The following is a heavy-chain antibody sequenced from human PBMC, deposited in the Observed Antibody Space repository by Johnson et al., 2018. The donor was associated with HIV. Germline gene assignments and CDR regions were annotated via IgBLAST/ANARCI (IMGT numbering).Heavy chain of an antibody. J-gene: IGHJ3*02. CDR3: AKRGSGWPSDAFDI. Sequence: VQLVESGGGLVQRGGSLRLSCAASGFTFRSYWMSWVRQAPGKGLEWVSLISGSTGRTNYADSVKGRFTISRDNSKNTLYLQMNSLRAEDTAVYYCAKRGSGWPSDAFDIWGQGTMVTVSS. D-gene: IGHD6-19*01. V-gene: IGHV3-23*04. CDR2: ISGSTGRT. CDR1: GFTFRSYW.